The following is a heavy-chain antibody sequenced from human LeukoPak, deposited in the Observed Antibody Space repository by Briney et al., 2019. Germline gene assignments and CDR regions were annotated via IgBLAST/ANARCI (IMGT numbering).Heavy chain of an antibody. Sequence: SETLSLTCAVYGGSFSGYYWSWIRQPPGKGLEWIGEINHSGSTNYNPSLKSRVTISVDTSKNQFSLKLSSVTAADTAVYYCARGYYDLWSARSGRFDPWGQGTLVTVSS. D-gene: IGHD3-3*01. CDR1: GGSFSGYY. CDR3: ARGYYDLWSARSGRFDP. V-gene: IGHV4-34*01. CDR2: INHSGST. J-gene: IGHJ5*02.